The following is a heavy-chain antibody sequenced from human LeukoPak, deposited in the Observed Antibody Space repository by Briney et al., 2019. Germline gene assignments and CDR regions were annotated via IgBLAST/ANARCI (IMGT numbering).Heavy chain of an antibody. CDR2: IRNKANSYAS. V-gene: IGHV3-72*01. Sequence: GGSLRLSCAASGFTFSDYYMDWLRQAPGKGLEWIGRIRNKANSYASEYAASVKGKFTISRDDSKNSLYLQVNSLKTEDTAVYYCTRRAAAGALDYWGQGTLVTVSS. CDR3: TRRAAAGALDY. D-gene: IGHD6-13*01. J-gene: IGHJ4*02. CDR1: GFTFSDYY.